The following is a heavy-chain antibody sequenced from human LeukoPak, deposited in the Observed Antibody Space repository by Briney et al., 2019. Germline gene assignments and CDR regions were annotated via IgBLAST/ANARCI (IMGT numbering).Heavy chain of an antibody. Sequence: PSQTLSLTCTVSGGSISSGSYYWSWIRQPAGKGLEWIGRIYTSGSTNYNPSLKGRVTISGDTSKNQFSLKLSSVTAADTAVYYCARSGYSYGVAFDIWGQGTMVTVSS. V-gene: IGHV4-61*02. CDR2: IYTSGST. D-gene: IGHD5-18*01. CDR1: GGSISSGSYY. J-gene: IGHJ3*02. CDR3: ARSGYSYGVAFDI.